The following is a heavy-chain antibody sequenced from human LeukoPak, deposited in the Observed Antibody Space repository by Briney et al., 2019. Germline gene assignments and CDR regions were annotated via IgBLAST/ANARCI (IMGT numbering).Heavy chain of an antibody. Sequence: GESLKISCAASGFTVSTNYMSWVRQAPGKGLEWVSVIYSGGSTSYAASVKGRFTISRDNSKNTLYLQMNSLRAEDTAVYYCARGGHRQQQLDYWGQGTLVTVSS. CDR3: ARGGHRQQQLDY. CDR2: IYSGGST. J-gene: IGHJ4*02. CDR1: GFTVSTNY. D-gene: IGHD6-13*01. V-gene: IGHV3-53*01.